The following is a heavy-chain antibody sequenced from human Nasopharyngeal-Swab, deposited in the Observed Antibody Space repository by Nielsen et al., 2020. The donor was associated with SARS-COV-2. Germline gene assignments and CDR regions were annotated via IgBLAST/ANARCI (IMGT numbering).Heavy chain of an antibody. CDR1: GFTFRSYA. D-gene: IGHD4-17*01. Sequence: GESLKISCAASGFTFRSYAISWVRQAPGKGLEWVAVIWYDGSNKYYADSVKGRFTISRDNSKNTLYLQMNSLRAEDTAVYYCARENDYADEYYFDYWGQGTLVTVSS. J-gene: IGHJ4*02. V-gene: IGHV3-33*08. CDR2: IWYDGSNK. CDR3: ARENDYADEYYFDY.